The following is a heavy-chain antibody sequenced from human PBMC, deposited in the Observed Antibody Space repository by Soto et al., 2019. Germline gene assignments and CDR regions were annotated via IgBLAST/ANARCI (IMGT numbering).Heavy chain of an antibody. CDR3: ARLAGPRGYSYGYVL. V-gene: IGHV4-59*01. Sequence: TSETLSLTCTVSGGSISSYYWSWIRQPPGKGLEWIGYIYYSGSTNYNPSLKSRVTISVDTSKNQFSLKLSSVTAADTAVYYCARLAGPRGYSYGYVLWGQGTLVTISS. J-gene: IGHJ4*02. CDR2: IYYSGST. CDR1: GGSISSYY. D-gene: IGHD5-18*01.